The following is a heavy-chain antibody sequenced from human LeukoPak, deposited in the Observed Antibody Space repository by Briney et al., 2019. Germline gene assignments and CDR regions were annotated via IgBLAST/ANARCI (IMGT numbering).Heavy chain of an antibody. J-gene: IGHJ4*02. CDR3: ATTFGSSGHYFDS. CDR1: GFSFTLYY. Sequence: PGGSLRLSCAASGFSFTLYYINWVRPSPGGGLEWISDITSGNRRIYYSNSVRGRFTISRDDSTRSVYLQMNNLRDEDTAVYYCATTFGSSGHYFDSWGQGTLVTVSS. CDR2: ITSGNRRI. D-gene: IGHD6-13*01. V-gene: IGHV3-48*02.